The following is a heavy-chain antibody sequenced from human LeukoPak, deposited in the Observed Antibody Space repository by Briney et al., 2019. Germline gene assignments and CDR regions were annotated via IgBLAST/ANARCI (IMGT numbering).Heavy chain of an antibody. D-gene: IGHD6-19*01. J-gene: IGHJ4*02. CDR2: ISSSGSTI. Sequence: PGGALRLSCAASGFTFSSYEMNWVRQAPGKGLEWVSYISSSGSTIYYADSVKGRFTISRGNAKNSLYLQMNSLRAEDTAVYYCASETGYSSGWYYFDYWGQGTLVTVSS. CDR3: ASETGYSSGWYYFDY. V-gene: IGHV3-48*03. CDR1: GFTFSSYE.